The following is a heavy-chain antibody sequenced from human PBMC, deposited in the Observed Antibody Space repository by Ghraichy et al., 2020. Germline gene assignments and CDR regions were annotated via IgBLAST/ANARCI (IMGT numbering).Heavy chain of an antibody. CDR1: GFTFSRYG. J-gene: IGHJ4*02. Sequence: GGSLRLSCAASGFTFSRYGMHWVRQAPGKGLEWVTLISYDGGNKYYADSVKGRFTISRDNSKNSLYLQMNSLRAEDTAVYYCAKAPSGYNALFDYWGQGHRXXXS. D-gene: IGHD3-3*01. CDR2: ISYDGGNK. V-gene: IGHV3-30*18. CDR3: AKAPSGYNALFDY.